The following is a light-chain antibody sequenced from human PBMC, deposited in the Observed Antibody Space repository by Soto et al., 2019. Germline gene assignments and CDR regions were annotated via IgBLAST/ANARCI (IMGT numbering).Light chain of an antibody. Sequence: EIVLTQSPATLSLSPGERATLSCRASQSMSSHLAWYQQKPGQAPRLRMYDASNRATGIPARFSGSGSGTDFNLTISSLEPEDFAIYYCQQRPNWPLTFGGGTKVEIK. V-gene: IGKV3-11*01. J-gene: IGKJ4*01. CDR1: QSMSSH. CDR2: DAS. CDR3: QQRPNWPLT.